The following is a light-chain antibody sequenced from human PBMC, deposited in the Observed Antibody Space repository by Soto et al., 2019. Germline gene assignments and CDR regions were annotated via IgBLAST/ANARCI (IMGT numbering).Light chain of an antibody. Sequence: DIQMTQSPSTLSASVGDRVTITCRASQSISNWLAWYQQKSGKAPRLLIYKASNLESGVPSRFSGSGTGTEFNLTISSLQPDDYATYYCHQYNGTFGQGTKVEIK. CDR3: HQYNGT. J-gene: IGKJ1*01. V-gene: IGKV1-5*03. CDR1: QSISNW. CDR2: KAS.